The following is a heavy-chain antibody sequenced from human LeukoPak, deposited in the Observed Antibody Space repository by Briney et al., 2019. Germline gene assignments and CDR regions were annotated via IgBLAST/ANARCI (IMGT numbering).Heavy chain of an antibody. Sequence: GESLKISCKGSGHSFTSYWIGWVRQMPGKGLEWMGIIYPGDSDTRYSPSFQGQVTISADKSISTAYLQWSSLKASDTAMYYCARLRYCSSTSCYTLYGMDVWGQGTTVTVSS. V-gene: IGHV5-51*01. D-gene: IGHD2-2*02. CDR3: ARLRYCSSTSCYTLYGMDV. CDR1: GHSFTSYW. J-gene: IGHJ6*02. CDR2: IYPGDSDT.